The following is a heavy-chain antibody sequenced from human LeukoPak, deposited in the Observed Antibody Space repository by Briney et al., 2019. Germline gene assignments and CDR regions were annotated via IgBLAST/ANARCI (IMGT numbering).Heavy chain of an antibody. V-gene: IGHV1-2*02. CDR3: ARDPPGTTAFGL. D-gene: IGHD1-1*01. CDR2: INPKSDGT. J-gene: IGHJ3*01. CDR1: GYIFTDYY. Sequence: ASVKVSCKASGYIFTDYYLHWVRQAPGQGLEWMGWINPKSDGTKYAQNFRGRVTMTWDTSISTAYMEVSSLTSDDTAMFYCARDPPGTTAFGLWGQGTMVTVSS.